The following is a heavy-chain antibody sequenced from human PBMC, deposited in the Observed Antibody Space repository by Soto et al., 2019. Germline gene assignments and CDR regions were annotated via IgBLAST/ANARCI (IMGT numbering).Heavy chain of an antibody. CDR3: ARWSGVVESYNWFDP. D-gene: IGHD3-3*01. CDR1: GGSISSSNW. CDR2: IYHSGST. J-gene: IGHJ5*02. V-gene: IGHV4-4*02. Sequence: QVQLQESGPGLVKPSGTLSLTCAVSGGSISSSNWWSWVRQPPGKGLEWIGEIYHSGSTNYNPSLKSRVTMTVDKSKNQFSLKLSSVTAADTAVYYCARWSGVVESYNWFDPWGQGNLVTVSS.